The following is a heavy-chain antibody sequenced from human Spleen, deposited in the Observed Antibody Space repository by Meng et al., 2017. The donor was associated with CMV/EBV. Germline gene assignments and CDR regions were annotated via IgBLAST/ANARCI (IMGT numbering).Heavy chain of an antibody. CDR2: IYHSGST. CDR1: GGAISSSNW. Sequence: CEVSGGAISSSNWWSWVRQPPGKGLEWIGEIYHSGSTNYNTSLKSRVTISVDKSKNQFSLKLSSVTAADTAVYYCAVMTMVVTRDYWGQGTLVTVSS. J-gene: IGHJ4*02. CDR3: AVMTMVVTRDY. D-gene: IGHD4-23*01. V-gene: IGHV4-4*02.